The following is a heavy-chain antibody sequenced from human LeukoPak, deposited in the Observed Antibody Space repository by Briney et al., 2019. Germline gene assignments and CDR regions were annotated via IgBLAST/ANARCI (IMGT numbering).Heavy chain of an antibody. V-gene: IGHV2-5*02. Sequence: SGPTLVNPTQTLTLTCTFSGFSLSTSAVGVGWIRQPPGKALEWLALIYWDDDKRYSPSLKSRLTITKDTSKNQVVLKMTNMDPVDTATYYCVHMFTRPSTFDYWGQGTLVTVSS. J-gene: IGHJ4*02. CDR1: GFSLSTSAVG. D-gene: IGHD5/OR15-5a*01. CDR2: IYWDDDK. CDR3: VHMFTRPSTFDY.